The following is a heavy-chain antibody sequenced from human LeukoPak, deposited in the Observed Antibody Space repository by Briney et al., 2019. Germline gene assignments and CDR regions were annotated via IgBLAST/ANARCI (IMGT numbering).Heavy chain of an antibody. CDR2: INPSGGST. D-gene: IGHD2-15*01. CDR3: ARALVVVAATHLPSWVWYFDL. Sequence: ASVKVSCKASGYTFTSYYMHWVRQAPGQGLEWMGIINPSGGSTSYAQKFQGRVTMTRDTSTSTVYMELSSLRSGDTAVYYCARALVVVAATHLPSWVWYFDLWGRGTLVTVSS. V-gene: IGHV1-46*01. CDR1: GYTFTSYY. J-gene: IGHJ2*01.